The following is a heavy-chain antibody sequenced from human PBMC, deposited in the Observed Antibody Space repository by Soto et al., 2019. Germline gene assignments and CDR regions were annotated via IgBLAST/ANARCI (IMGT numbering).Heavy chain of an antibody. D-gene: IGHD2-8*01. CDR1: GFTFSNYD. Sequence: EVQLVESGGGLVQPGGSLRLSCAASGFTFSNYDMHWVRQVTGKGLEWVSTIGTAGDTYYPGSVKGRFTISRENAKNSLYLQMNSLRAEDTAVYYCGRGRLISLYYFDYWGQGTLVTVSS. CDR2: IGTAGDT. J-gene: IGHJ4*02. V-gene: IGHV3-13*01. CDR3: GRGRLISLYYFDY.